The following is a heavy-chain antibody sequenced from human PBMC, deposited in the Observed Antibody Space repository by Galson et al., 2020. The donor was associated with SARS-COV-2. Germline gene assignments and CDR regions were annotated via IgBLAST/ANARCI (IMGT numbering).Heavy chain of an antibody. V-gene: IGHV3-23*01. CDR1: GFTFSRYA. CDR2: ISGGGGST. J-gene: IGHJ4*02. D-gene: IGHD4-17*01. CDR3: AKDRGNDYGDQLDF. Sequence: GGSLRLSYAASGFTFSRYALAWVRQAPGKGLEWVSGISGGGGSTYYVDSVKGRFTISRDTSQNTVHLQMSSLRAEDTAVYYCAKDRGNDYGDQLDFWGQGTLVTVSS.